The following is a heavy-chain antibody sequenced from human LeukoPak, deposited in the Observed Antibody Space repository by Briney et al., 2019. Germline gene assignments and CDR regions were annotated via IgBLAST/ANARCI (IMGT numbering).Heavy chain of an antibody. V-gene: IGHV3-21*01. CDR3: ARKWGGYNAFDY. J-gene: IGHJ4*02. CDR2: ISSSSSSI. CDR1: GFTFSGYS. D-gene: IGHD5-24*01. Sequence: GGSLRLSCAASGFTFSGYSMKWVRQVPGKGLEWVSSISSSSSSIYYADSVKGRFTISRDNAKNSLYLQMNSLRAEDTAVYYCARKWGGYNAFDYWGQGTLVTVSS.